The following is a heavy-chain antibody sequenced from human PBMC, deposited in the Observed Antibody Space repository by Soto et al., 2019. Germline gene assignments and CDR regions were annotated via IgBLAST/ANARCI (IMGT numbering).Heavy chain of an antibody. J-gene: IGHJ4*02. D-gene: IGHD3-10*01. CDR2: MNPNSGNT. V-gene: IGHV1-8*01. CDR1: GYTFTSYD. Sequence: ASVKVSCKASGYTFTSYDINWVRQATGQGLEWMGWMNPNSGNTGYAQKFQGRVTMTRNTSISTAYMELSSLRSEDTAVYYCARGITMVRGPDVCPDYWGQGTLVTVSS. CDR3: ARGITMVRGPDVCPDY.